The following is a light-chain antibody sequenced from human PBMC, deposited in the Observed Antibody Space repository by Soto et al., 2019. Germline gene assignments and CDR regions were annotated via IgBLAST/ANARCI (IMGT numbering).Light chain of an antibody. Sequence: QSVLTQPPSASGTPGQRVTISCSGSSSNIGSNTVNWYQQLPGAAPKLLIFSNYQRPSGVPDRFSGSKSGTSASLAISGLQSEDEADYYCAAWDDSRNGFYVFGTGTKLTVL. CDR2: SNY. J-gene: IGLJ1*01. CDR3: AAWDDSRNGFYV. V-gene: IGLV1-44*01. CDR1: SSNIGSNT.